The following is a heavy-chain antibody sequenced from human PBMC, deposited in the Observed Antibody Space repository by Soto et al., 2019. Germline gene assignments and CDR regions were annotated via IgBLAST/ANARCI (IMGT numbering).Heavy chain of an antibody. D-gene: IGHD2-21*01. J-gene: IGHJ4*02. CDR2: INPNSGGT. Sequence: QVQLGQSGAEVKKPGASVKVSCKASGYTFTGYYMHWVRQAPGQGLEWMGWINPNSGGTNYAQTFQGWVTMTRDTSISTAYIELSRLRSDDTAVYYCATASTGDQSSGYFDYWGQGNLVTVSS. V-gene: IGHV1-2*04. CDR3: ATASTGDQSSGYFDY. CDR1: GYTFTGYY.